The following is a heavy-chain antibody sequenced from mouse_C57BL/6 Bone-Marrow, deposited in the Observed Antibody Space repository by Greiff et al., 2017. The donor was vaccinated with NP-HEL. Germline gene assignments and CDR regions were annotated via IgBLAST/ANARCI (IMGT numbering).Heavy chain of an antibody. D-gene: IGHD1-2*01. V-gene: IGHV1-19*01. Sequence: VQLQQSGPVLVKPGASVKMSCKASGYTFTDYYMNWVKQSHGKSLEWIGVINPYNGGTSYNQKFKGKATLTVDKSSSTAYMELNSLTSEDSAVYYCAPTTADFDYWGQGTTLTVSS. CDR3: APTTADFDY. CDR1: GYTFTDYY. J-gene: IGHJ2*01. CDR2: INPYNGGT.